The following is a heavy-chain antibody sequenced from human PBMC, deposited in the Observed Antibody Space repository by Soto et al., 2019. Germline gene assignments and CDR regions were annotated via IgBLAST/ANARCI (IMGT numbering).Heavy chain of an antibody. V-gene: IGHV4-34*01. CDR2: INHSGST. D-gene: IGHD3-10*01. J-gene: IGHJ6*02. Sequence: PSETLSLTCAVYGGSFSGYYWSWIRQPPGKGLEWIGEINHSGSTNYNPSLKSRVTISVDTSKNQFSLKLSSVTAADTAVYYCARGRVRYYYGSTPRHGRMDVWGQGTTVS. CDR1: GGSFSGYY. CDR3: ARGRVRYYYGSTPRHGRMDV.